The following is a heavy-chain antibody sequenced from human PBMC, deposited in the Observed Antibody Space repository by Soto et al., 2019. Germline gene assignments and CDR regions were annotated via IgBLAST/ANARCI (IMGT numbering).Heavy chain of an antibody. V-gene: IGHV4-30-4*01. CDR3: ARASPVVTDV. CDR1: GGSISSGDYY. D-gene: IGHD5-18*01. CDR2: IYYSGST. Sequence: QVQLQESGPGLVKPSQTLSLTCTVSGGSISSGDYYWGWIRQPPGKGLELIGYIYYSGSTYYNPSLKSRVTIAIDTSKNQFALKLRSVTAAATAVYYCARASPVVTDVWGQGTTVTVSS. J-gene: IGHJ6*02.